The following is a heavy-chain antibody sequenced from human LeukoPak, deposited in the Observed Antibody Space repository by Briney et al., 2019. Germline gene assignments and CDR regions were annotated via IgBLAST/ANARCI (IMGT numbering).Heavy chain of an antibody. V-gene: IGHV3-30*02. CDR2: IRYDGSNK. Sequence: HSGGSLRLSCAASGFTFSSYDIHWVRQAPGKGLEWVAFIRYDGSNKYYADSVRGRFTISRDNSKNTLYLHMNSLRAEDTAVYYCARGTLLWFGEPFDYWGQGTLVTVSS. D-gene: IGHD3-10*01. CDR3: ARGTLLWFGEPFDY. CDR1: GFTFSSYD. J-gene: IGHJ4*02.